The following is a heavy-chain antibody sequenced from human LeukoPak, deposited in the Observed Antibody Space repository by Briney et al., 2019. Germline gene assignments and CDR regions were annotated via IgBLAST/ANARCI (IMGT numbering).Heavy chain of an antibody. J-gene: IGHJ4*02. V-gene: IGHV1-2*02. Sequence: ASVKVSCKASGYTFSGYYIHWVRQAPGQGLEWVRWINPNSGGTNYAQKFQGRVTMTRDTFITTAYMELSRLRYDDTALYYCARLGIVPAGIDYSGQGTLLTVSS. CDR1: GYTFSGYY. CDR3: ARLGIVPAGIDY. CDR2: INPNSGGT. D-gene: IGHD6-13*01.